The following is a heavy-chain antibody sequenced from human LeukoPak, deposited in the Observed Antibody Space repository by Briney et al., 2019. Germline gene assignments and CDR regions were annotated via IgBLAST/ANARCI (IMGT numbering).Heavy chain of an antibody. CDR1: GFTFSSYT. Sequence: PGGSPRLSCAASGFTFSSYTIHWVRQAPGKGLEWVTIISYDGSNKYYADSVKGRFTISRDNSKNTLYLQMNSLRAEDTAVYYCARGGQGYDLNWFDPWGQGTLVTVSS. CDR2: ISYDGSNK. J-gene: IGHJ5*02. D-gene: IGHD3-3*01. V-gene: IGHV3-30-3*01. CDR3: ARGGQGYDLNWFDP.